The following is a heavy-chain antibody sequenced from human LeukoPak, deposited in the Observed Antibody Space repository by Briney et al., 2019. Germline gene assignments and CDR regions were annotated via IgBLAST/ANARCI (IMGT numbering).Heavy chain of an antibody. CDR2: MSTSGENT. Sequence: PGRSLRLSCAASGFTFSSYSMQWVRQTPGKGLEWVGIMSTSGENTFYGEAVKGRFTISRDSSQNTLYLQMNSLRPEDTAVYYCAKGGASVTRYVDYWGQGTLVTVSS. D-gene: IGHD4-17*01. CDR1: GFTFSSYS. V-gene: IGHV3-30*18. J-gene: IGHJ4*02. CDR3: AKGGASVTRYVDY.